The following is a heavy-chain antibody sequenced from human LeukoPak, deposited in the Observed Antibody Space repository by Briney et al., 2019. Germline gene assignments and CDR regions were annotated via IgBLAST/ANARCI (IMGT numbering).Heavy chain of an antibody. CDR1: GFTFDDYA. CDR2: ISWNSGSI. D-gene: IGHD6-19*01. CDR3: AKDSVAVAGSHWYFDL. V-gene: IGHV3-9*01. J-gene: IGHJ2*01. Sequence: PGRSLRLSCAASGFTFDDYAMHWVRQAPGKGLEWVSGISWNSGSIGYADSVKGRFTISRDNAKNSLYLQMNSLRAEDTALYYCAKDSVAVAGSHWYFDLWGRGTLVTVS.